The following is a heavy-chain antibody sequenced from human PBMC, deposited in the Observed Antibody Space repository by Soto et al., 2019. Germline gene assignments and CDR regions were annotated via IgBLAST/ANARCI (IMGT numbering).Heavy chain of an antibody. V-gene: IGHV3-21*01. CDR2: ISSSSSYI. D-gene: IGHD3-22*01. J-gene: IGHJ4*02. Sequence: GGSLRLSCAASGFTFSSYSMNWVRQAPGKGLEWVSSISSSSSYIYYADSVKGRFTISRDNAKNSLYLQMNGLRAEDTAVYYCARVYYYDSSGYYPIDYWGQGTLVTVSS. CDR3: ARVYYYDSSGYYPIDY. CDR1: GFTFSSYS.